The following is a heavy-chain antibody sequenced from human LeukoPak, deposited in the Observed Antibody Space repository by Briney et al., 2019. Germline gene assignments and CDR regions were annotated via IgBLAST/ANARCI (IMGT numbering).Heavy chain of an antibody. Sequence: GGSLRLSCTASGFTFSAYAMMWVRQAPGKGPEWVSAIRGGGGSAFYADSVKGRFTISGDNSKYTLFLQMNSLRAEDTAVYYCARDPNGDYIGAFDMRGPGTMVTVSS. CDR1: GFTFSAYA. CDR3: ARDPNGDYIGAFDM. V-gene: IGHV3-23*01. J-gene: IGHJ3*02. CDR2: IRGGGGSA. D-gene: IGHD4-17*01.